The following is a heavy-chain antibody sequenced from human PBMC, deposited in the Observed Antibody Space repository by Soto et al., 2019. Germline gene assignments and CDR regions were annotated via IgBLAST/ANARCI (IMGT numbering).Heavy chain of an antibody. Sequence: DVQLLESGGGLVQPGGSLRLSCAASGFTFVKFALSWVRQAPGKGLEWVAAISGSAQSTFYADSVKGRFTVSRDNSENTLFLEMNNLRLEDTAVDYCAKIRHYFDRAGQRQIDFWGQGTLVTVSS. CDR1: GFTFVKFA. CDR3: AKIRHYFDRAGQRQIDF. J-gene: IGHJ4*02. D-gene: IGHD1-26*01. V-gene: IGHV3-23*01. CDR2: ISGSAQST.